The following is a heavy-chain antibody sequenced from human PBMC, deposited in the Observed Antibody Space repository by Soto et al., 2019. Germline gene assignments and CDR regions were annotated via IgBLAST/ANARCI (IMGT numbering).Heavy chain of an antibody. Sequence: SETLSLTCVVSGDSVSSTHGWTWVRQPPGKGLEWIGEIYHSGNTNYNPSLKSRVTMAVDKSRNQFSLKLSSVTAADTAVYYCARRWGEGRVDYWGQGTLVTVSS. CDR2: IYHSGNT. V-gene: IGHV4-4*02. J-gene: IGHJ4*02. CDR1: GDSVSSTHG. CDR3: ARRWGEGRVDY. D-gene: IGHD3-10*01.